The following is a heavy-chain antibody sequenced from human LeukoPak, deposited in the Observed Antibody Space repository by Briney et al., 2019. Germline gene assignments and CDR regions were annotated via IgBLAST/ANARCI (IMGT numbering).Heavy chain of an antibody. D-gene: IGHD2-21*01. CDR1: GGTFSINA. CDR3: ARDSSEFRSLIPH. CDR2: IVPIFGTA. Sequence: ASVKVSCKASGGTFSINAISWVRQAPGQGLEWMGGIVPIFGTAKYAQKFQGRVTITADESTSTVYMELSRLRSEDTAVYYCARDSSEFRSLIPHWGQGTLVTVSS. J-gene: IGHJ1*01. V-gene: IGHV1-69*13.